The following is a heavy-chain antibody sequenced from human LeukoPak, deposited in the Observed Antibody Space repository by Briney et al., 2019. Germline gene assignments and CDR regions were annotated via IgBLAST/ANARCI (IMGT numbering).Heavy chain of an antibody. J-gene: IGHJ4*02. Sequence: GEPLKISCKGSGYSFTSYWIGWVRPMPGKGLEWMGIIYPGDSDTRYSPSFQGQVTISADKSISTAYLQWSSLKASDTAMYYCARGVETNEYYFDYWGQGTLVTVSS. V-gene: IGHV5-51*01. CDR2: IYPGDSDT. CDR3: ARGVETNEYYFDY. CDR1: GYSFTSYW. D-gene: IGHD5-24*01.